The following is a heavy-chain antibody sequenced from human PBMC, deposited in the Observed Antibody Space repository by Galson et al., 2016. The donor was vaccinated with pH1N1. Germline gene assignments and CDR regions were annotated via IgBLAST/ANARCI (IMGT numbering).Heavy chain of an antibody. CDR2: IYWDDDR. V-gene: IGHV2-5*02. CDR3: AHCDSYSGLDV. J-gene: IGHJ6*02. CDR1: GFSLRTTGVG. D-gene: IGHD2-21*01. Sequence: PALVTPPQTLTLACTFSGFSLRTTGVGVGWIRQPPGKALEWLALIYWDDDRRFSPSLKSRLTITKDPSKKQVVLRMTNMDPVDTATYYCAHCDSYSGLDVCGQGTTVTVSS.